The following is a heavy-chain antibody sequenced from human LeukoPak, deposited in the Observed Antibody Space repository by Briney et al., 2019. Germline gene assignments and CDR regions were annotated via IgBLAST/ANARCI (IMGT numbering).Heavy chain of an antibody. CDR2: IYSGGST. CDR3: ARVLYYYDSSGYYSDAFDI. V-gene: IGHV3-53*01. Sequence: GSLRLSCAASGFTFNNAWMNWVRQAPGKGLEWVSVIYSGGSTYYADSVKGRFTISRDNSKSTLYLQMNSLRAEDTAVYYCARVLYYYDSSGYYSDAFDIWGQGTMVTVSS. D-gene: IGHD3-22*01. CDR1: GFTFNNAW. J-gene: IGHJ3*02.